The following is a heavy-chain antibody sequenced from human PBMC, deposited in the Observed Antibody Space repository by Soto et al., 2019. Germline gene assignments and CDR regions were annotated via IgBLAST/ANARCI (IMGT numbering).Heavy chain of an antibody. Sequence: SGPTLVNPTQTLTLTCTFSGFSLSTSGVGVGWIRQPPGEALEWLGIIFWDDDKRYSPSLKSRVTITKDTSKNQLVLTMTNMDPVDTATYYCAHLPWQHLWPRAPVVYWGQGTPDTVSS. CDR1: GFSLSTSGVG. D-gene: IGHD5-18*01. V-gene: IGHV2-5*02. J-gene: IGHJ4*02. CDR2: IFWDDDK. CDR3: AHLPWQHLWPRAPVVY.